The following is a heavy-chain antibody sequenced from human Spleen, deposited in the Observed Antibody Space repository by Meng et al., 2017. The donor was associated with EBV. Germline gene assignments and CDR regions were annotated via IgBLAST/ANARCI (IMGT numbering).Heavy chain of an antibody. J-gene: IGHJ4*02. CDR2: MSGSGRRI. V-gene: IGHV3-11*01. CDR3: ARDPQSPLPDH. CDR1: GFSFSEFY. Sequence: VESGGGLGNGGGTLWLFCAASGFSFSEFYMSWICKAPGRGLEWVSYMSGSGRRIYYADSVKGRFTISRDNAKNSVYMQMNRLRAEDTAVYYCARDPQSPLPDHWGQGTLVTVSS.